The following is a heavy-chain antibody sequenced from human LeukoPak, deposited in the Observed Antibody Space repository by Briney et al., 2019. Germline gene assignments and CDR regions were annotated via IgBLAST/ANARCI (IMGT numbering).Heavy chain of an antibody. CDR2: ISGSGGST. CDR3: AKEHCSRTTCYTSFDY. D-gene: IGHD2-2*02. CDR1: GFTFSNYA. J-gene: IGHJ4*02. Sequence: GGSLRLSCAASGFTFSNYAMSWARQAPGKGLEWVSGISGSGGSTYYADSVKGRFTISRDNSRNTLYLQMNSLRAEDTAVYYCAKEHCSRTTCYTSFDYWGQETLVTVSS. V-gene: IGHV3-23*01.